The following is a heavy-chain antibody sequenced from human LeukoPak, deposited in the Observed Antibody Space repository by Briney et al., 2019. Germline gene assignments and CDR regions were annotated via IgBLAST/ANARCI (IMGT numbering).Heavy chain of an antibody. CDR1: GGTFSSYA. J-gene: IGHJ4*02. CDR3: ASHYCSSTSCLWYFDY. Sequence: SVKVSCKASGGTFSSYAISWVRQAPGQGLEWMGGIIPIFGTANYAQKFQGRVTITTDESTSTAYVELSSLRPEDTAVYYCASHYCSSTSCLWYFDYWGQGTLVTVSS. CDR2: IIPIFGTA. D-gene: IGHD2-2*01. V-gene: IGHV1-69*05.